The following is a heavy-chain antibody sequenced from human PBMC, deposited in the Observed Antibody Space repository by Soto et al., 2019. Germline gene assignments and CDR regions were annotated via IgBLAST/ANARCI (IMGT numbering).Heavy chain of an antibody. V-gene: IGHV1-69*13. CDR2: IIPIFGTA. D-gene: IGHD6-6*01. CDR3: ARDGGNSSSSVRYYYYYYGMDV. Sequence: SVKVSCKASGGTFSSYAISWVRQAPGQGLEWMGGIIPIFGTANYAQKFQGRVTITADESTSTAYMELSSLRSEDTAVYYCARDGGNSSSSVRYYYYYYGMDVWGQGTTVTVSS. J-gene: IGHJ6*02. CDR1: GGTFSSYA.